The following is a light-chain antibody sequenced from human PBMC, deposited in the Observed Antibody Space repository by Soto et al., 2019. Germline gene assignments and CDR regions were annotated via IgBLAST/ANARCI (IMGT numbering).Light chain of an antibody. CDR3: QRYNSLFS. V-gene: IGKV1-5*03. J-gene: IGKJ3*01. CDR2: KTS. Sequence: DIQMTQSPSTLSASVGDRVTITCRASQSISSWLVWYQQKPGKAPKLLIYKTSTLESGVPSRFSGSGSGTEFTLTISSLQPDDFATYYCQRYNSLFSFGPGTKVDIK. CDR1: QSISSW.